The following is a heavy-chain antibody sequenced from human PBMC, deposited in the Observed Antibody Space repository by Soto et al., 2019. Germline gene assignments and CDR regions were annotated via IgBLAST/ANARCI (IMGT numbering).Heavy chain of an antibody. V-gene: IGHV3-30-3*01. CDR2: ISYDGTTK. CDR1: GFTFSTHA. D-gene: IGHD2-21*02. J-gene: IGHJ5*02. Sequence: QEQVVESGGGVVQPGRSLRLSCAASGFTFSTHAMHWVRQAPGRGLEWVAIISYDGTTKDYAESVKVRFTKSRDNSHNAGYLQMNRLRSEDTALYYCARDLRTAGTTGWFDPWGQGTLGTVSA. CDR3: ARDLRTAGTTGWFDP.